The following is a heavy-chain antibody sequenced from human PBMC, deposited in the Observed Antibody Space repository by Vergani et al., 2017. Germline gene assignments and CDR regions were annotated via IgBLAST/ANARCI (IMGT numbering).Heavy chain of an antibody. Sequence: EVQLVESGGGLVQPGRSLRLSCAASGFTFDDYAMHWVRQAPGKGLEWVSGISWNSGSIVYADSVKGRFTISRDNAKNSLYLQMNSLRAEDTALYYCAKDRGYRYEIPEFDYWGQGTLVTVSS. V-gene: IGHV3-9*01. CDR1: GFTFDDYA. CDR3: AKDRGYRYEIPEFDY. J-gene: IGHJ4*02. CDR2: ISWNSGSI. D-gene: IGHD5-18*01.